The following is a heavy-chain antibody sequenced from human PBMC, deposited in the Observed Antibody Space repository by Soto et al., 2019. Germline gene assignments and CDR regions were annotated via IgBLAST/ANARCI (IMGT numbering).Heavy chain of an antibody. V-gene: IGHV1-18*01. CDR1: GYTFITYG. Sequence: QVQLVQSGAEVKKPGASVKVSCKASGYTFITYGVSWVRQAPGQGLDWLGWISTYNGNTRYEERVQGRVTMTTDTTTNTAYMELRNLRSDDTAVYYCARGPTDYYDNSANYFLDYWGQGTLVTVSS. CDR2: ISTYNGNT. D-gene: IGHD3-22*01. CDR3: ARGPTDYYDNSANYFLDY. J-gene: IGHJ4*02.